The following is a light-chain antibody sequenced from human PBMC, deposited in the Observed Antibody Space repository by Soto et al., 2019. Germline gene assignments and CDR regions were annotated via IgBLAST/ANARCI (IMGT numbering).Light chain of an antibody. J-gene: IGKJ2*01. Sequence: VLPQSPDTLSLSPGDRATLSCRASQSVRSTFLAWYQQKPGQAPRLLIYGASNRAAGIPERFSGSASWTEFISTIIRLEPADSSVYYCQQYHDSPMNTFGQGTKLQIK. CDR2: GAS. CDR1: QSVRSTF. V-gene: IGKV3-20*01. CDR3: QQYHDSPMNT.